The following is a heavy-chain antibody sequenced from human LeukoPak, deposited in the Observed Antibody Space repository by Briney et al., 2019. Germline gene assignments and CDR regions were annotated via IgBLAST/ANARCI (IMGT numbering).Heavy chain of an antibody. D-gene: IGHD4-23*01. CDR2: IYYGGST. J-gene: IGHJ4*02. V-gene: IGHV4-59*01. Sequence: SETLSLTCTVSDGPISDYYWSWLRQPPGKGLEWIGYIYYGGSTNYNPSLKSRVTISVDTSKNQFSLKLSSVTAADTAVYYCATLSSDYGGNSLLDYWGQGTLVTVSS. CDR1: DGPISDYY. CDR3: ATLSSDYGGNSLLDY.